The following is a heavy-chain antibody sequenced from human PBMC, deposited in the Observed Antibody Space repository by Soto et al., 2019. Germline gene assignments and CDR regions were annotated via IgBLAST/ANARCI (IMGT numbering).Heavy chain of an antibody. Sequence: GGSLRLSCAASGFTFSSYSMNWVRQAPGKGLEWVSSISSSSSYIYYADSVKGRFTISRDNAKNSLYLQMNSLRAEDKAVYYCAREKPYYYGSGSYYNGLLYYYYMDVWGKGTTVTVSS. D-gene: IGHD3-10*01. CDR3: AREKPYYYGSGSYYNGLLYYYYMDV. CDR2: ISSSSSYI. V-gene: IGHV3-21*01. CDR1: GFTFSSYS. J-gene: IGHJ6*03.